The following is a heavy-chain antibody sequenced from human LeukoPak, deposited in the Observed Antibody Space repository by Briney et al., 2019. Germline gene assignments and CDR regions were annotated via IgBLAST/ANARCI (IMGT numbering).Heavy chain of an antibody. D-gene: IGHD6-19*01. CDR1: GGSISSSSYY. J-gene: IGHJ6*02. CDR2: IYYSGST. Sequence: PSETLSLTCTVSGGSISSSSYYWGWIRQPPGKGLEWIGSIYYSGSTYYNPSLKSRVTISVDTSKNQFSLKLSSVTAADTAVYYCASTGPYSSGWYDYYYGMDVWGQGTTVTVSS. V-gene: IGHV4-39*07. CDR3: ASTGPYSSGWYDYYYGMDV.